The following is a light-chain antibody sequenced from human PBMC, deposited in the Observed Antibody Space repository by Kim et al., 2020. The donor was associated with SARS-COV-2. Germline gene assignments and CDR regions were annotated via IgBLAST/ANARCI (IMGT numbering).Light chain of an antibody. Sequence: GDRVTITCRASQSIGRFLNWYRQTSGKAPNLLIYAASSLQSGVPSRFSGSGSGTDFTLTISSLQPEDFATYYCQQSHSTPHTFGQGTKLEI. V-gene: IGKV1-39*01. CDR2: AAS. CDR1: QSIGRF. J-gene: IGKJ2*01. CDR3: QQSHSTPHT.